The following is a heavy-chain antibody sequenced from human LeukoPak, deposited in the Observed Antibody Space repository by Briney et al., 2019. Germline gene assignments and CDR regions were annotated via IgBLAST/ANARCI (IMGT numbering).Heavy chain of an antibody. CDR2: IHTKTGNP. CDR3: ATMVVVDYFYGLDV. D-gene: IGHD2-8*01. J-gene: IGHJ6*02. CDR1: GHTFGSHS. Sequence: ASVKVSCKASGHTFGSHSLNWVRQAPGQGPEWMGWIHTKTGNPTYAQDFTGRFVFSLDTSVKTAYLQITSLKPEDSGVYYCATMVVVDYFYGLDVWGQGTTVTVSS. V-gene: IGHV7-4-1*02.